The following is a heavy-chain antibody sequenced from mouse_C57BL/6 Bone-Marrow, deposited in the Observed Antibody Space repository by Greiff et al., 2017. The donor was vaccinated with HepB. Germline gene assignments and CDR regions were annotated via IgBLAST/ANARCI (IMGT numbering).Heavy chain of an antibody. CDR3: ARLRLHGNSFAY. Sequence: VQLQQPGAELVKPGASVKLSCKASGYTFTSYWMHWVKQRPGQGLEWIGMIHPNSGSTNYNEKFKSKATLTVDKSSSTAYMQLSSLTSEDSAVYYCARLRLHGNSFAYWGQGTLVTVSA. V-gene: IGHV1-64*01. J-gene: IGHJ3*01. CDR2: IHPNSGST. CDR1: GYTFTSYW. D-gene: IGHD2-1*01.